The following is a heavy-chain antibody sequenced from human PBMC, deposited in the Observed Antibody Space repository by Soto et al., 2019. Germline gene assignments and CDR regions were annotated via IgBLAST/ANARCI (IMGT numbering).Heavy chain of an antibody. Sequence: PSETLSLTCTVSGGSISSGDYYWSWIRQPPGKGLEWIGYIYYSGSTYYNPSLKSRVTISVDTSKNQFSLKLSSVTAADTAVCYCARVDYDSSGLLDYWGQGTLVTVSS. D-gene: IGHD3-22*01. CDR1: GGSISSGDYY. CDR2: IYYSGST. V-gene: IGHV4-30-4*01. J-gene: IGHJ4*02. CDR3: ARVDYDSSGLLDY.